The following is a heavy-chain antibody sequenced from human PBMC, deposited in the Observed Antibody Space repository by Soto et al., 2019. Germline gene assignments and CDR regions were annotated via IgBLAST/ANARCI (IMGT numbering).Heavy chain of an antibody. CDR1: GYTFTSYG. CDR3: ARTLQYYGSGSYGGWFDP. D-gene: IGHD3-10*01. V-gene: IGHV1-18*01. CDR2: ISAYNGNT. Sequence: QVQLVQSGAEVKKPGASVKVSCKASGYTFTSYGISWVRQAPGQGLEWMGWISAYNGNTNYAQKLQGRGTMTTDTSTSTAYMELRSLRSDDTAVYYCARTLQYYGSGSYGGWFDPWGQGTLVTVSS. J-gene: IGHJ5*02.